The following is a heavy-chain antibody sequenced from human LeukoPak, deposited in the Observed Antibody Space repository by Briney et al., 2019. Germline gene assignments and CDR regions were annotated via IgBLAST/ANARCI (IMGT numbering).Heavy chain of an antibody. CDR1: GGSISSYY. J-gene: IGHJ1*01. CDR2: IYTSGST. Sequence: SETMSLTCTVSGGSISSYYWSWIWQPAGKGLEWIGRIYTSGSTNYNPSLKSRVTMSVDTSKNQFSLKLSSVTAADTAVYYCASLTYYYDSSGYYDWYFQHWGQGTLVTVSS. V-gene: IGHV4-4*07. D-gene: IGHD3-22*01. CDR3: ASLTYYYDSSGYYDWYFQH.